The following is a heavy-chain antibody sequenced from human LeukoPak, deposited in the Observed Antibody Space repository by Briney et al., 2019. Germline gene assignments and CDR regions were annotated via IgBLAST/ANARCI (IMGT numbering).Heavy chain of an antibody. Sequence: SETLSLTCTVSGGSISSYYWSWLRQPAGKGLEWIGRIYTSGSTNYNPSLNSRVTMSVDTSKNQFSLKLSSVTAADTAVYYCARDRAGGELRYWFDPWGQGTLVTVSS. D-gene: IGHD1-7*01. J-gene: IGHJ5*02. CDR3: ARDRAGGELRYWFDP. V-gene: IGHV4-4*07. CDR1: GGSISSYY. CDR2: IYTSGST.